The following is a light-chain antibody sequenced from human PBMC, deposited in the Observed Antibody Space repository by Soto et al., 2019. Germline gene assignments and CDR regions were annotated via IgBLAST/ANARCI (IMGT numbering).Light chain of an antibody. V-gene: IGLV1-40*01. CDR1: SSNIGAGYE. J-gene: IGLJ1*01. Sequence: QSVLTQPPSVSAAPGQRVTISCTGSSSNIGAGYEAHWYQQVPGTAPKLLIYENNNRPSGVPDRFSGSKSGTSASLAITGLQAEDEAEYYCQSYDSSLSGYVFGTGTKFTVL. CDR3: QSYDSSLSGYV. CDR2: ENN.